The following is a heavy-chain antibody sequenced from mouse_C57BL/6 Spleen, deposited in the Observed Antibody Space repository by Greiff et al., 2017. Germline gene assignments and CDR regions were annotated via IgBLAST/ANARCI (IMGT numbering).Heavy chain of an antibody. J-gene: IGHJ2*01. V-gene: IGHV1-69*01. CDR3: ASTVVATRNYFDY. Sequence: QVQLQQPGPELVMPGASVKLSCKASGYTFTSYWMHWVKQRPGQGLEWIGEIDPYDSYTNYNQKFKGKSTLTVDKSSSPAYMQLSSLTSEASAVYYGASTVVATRNYFDYWGQGTTLTVSS. D-gene: IGHD1-1*01. CDR2: IDPYDSYT. CDR1: GYTFTSYW.